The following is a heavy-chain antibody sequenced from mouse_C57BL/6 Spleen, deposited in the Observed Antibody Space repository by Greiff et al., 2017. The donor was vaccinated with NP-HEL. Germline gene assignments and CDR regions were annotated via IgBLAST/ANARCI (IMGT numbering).Heavy chain of an antibody. Sequence: VKLQQPGAELVRPGSSVKLSCKASGYTFTSYWMDWVKQRPGQGLEWIGNIYPSDSETHYNQKFKDKATLTVDKSSSTAYMQLSSVTSEDSAVYYCARWGSGFAYWGQGTLVTVSA. CDR1: GYTFTSYW. CDR3: ARWGSGFAY. CDR2: IYPSDSET. V-gene: IGHV1-61*01. J-gene: IGHJ3*01.